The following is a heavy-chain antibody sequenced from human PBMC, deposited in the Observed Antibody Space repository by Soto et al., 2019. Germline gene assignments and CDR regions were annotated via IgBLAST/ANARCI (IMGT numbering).Heavy chain of an antibody. CDR1: GYTFSDYY. CDR2: INPKTGDT. Sequence: QVHLVQSGAEVKKPGASVKVSCKASGYTFSDYYIHWVRQAPGHGLEWMGWINPKTGDTNFVHKLHGWDTRTRDTSINTGYIELSSLKFADTAVYYCAREPNSTTSNDVISSGHCWFDPWGQGTQVTVSS. CDR3: AREPNSTTSNDVISSGHCWFDP. J-gene: IGHJ5*02. D-gene: IGHD5-12*01. V-gene: IGHV1-2*04.